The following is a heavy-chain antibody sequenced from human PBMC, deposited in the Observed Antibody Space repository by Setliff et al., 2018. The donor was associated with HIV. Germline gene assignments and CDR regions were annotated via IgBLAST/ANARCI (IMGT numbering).Heavy chain of an antibody. D-gene: IGHD6-19*01. CDR2: ISTYNCNT. Sequence: GASVKVSCKASGYTFTSYGITWVRQAPGQGLEWMGWISTYNCNTHYAQKLQGRVTMTTDTSTSTAYMELRSLRSDDTAMYYCARKYTGGPLDYWGQGTLVTVSS. J-gene: IGHJ4*02. CDR3: ARKYTGGPLDY. CDR1: GYTFTSYG. V-gene: IGHV1-18*01.